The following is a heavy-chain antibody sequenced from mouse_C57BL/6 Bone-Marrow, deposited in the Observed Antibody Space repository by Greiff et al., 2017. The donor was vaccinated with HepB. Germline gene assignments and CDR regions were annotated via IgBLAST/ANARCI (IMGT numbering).Heavy chain of an antibody. V-gene: IGHV1-80*01. D-gene: IGHD2-2*01. CDR1: GYAFSSYW. CDR3: ARGRDYGFFFDY. Sequence: VQLQQSGAELVKPGASVKISCKASGYAFSSYWMNWVKQRPGKGLEWIGQIYPGDGDTNYNGKFKGKATLTADKSSSTAYMQLSSLTSEDSAVYFCARGRDYGFFFDYWGQGTTLTVSS. CDR2: IYPGDGDT. J-gene: IGHJ2*01.